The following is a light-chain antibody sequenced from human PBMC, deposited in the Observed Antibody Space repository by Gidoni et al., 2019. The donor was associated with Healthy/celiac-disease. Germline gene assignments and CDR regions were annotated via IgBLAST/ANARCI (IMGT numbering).Light chain of an antibody. V-gene: IGKV1-9*01. J-gene: IGKJ3*01. Sequence: DIQLTQSPSFLSASVGDRVTITCRASQGISSYLAWYQQKPGKAPKLLIYAASTLQSGGPSRCSGSGSGTEFTLTISSLQPEDFATYYCQQLNSYPPFTFGPXTKVDIK. CDR3: QQLNSYPPFT. CDR1: QGISSY. CDR2: AAS.